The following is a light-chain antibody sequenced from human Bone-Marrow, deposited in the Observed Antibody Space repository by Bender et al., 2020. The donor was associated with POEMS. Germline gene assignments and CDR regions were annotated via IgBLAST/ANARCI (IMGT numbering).Light chain of an antibody. CDR3: QTWGTDNYGV. Sequence: QLVVTQTPSASASLGASVQLTCTLSSGYTINAVAWHQQQPDKCPRFLMKIHNGSSHSKGGGLPDRFAGSSSGAERYLTISSHQYEEEADYYCQTWGTDNYGVFGGGTKLTVL. CDR2: IHNGSSH. CDR1: SGYTINA. J-gene: IGLJ3*02. V-gene: IGLV4-69*01.